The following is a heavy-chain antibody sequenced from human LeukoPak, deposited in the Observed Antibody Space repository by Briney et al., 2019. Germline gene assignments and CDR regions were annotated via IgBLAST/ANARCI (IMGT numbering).Heavy chain of an antibody. CDR1: GFTFTCHV. D-gene: IGHD3-3*01. Sequence: PGGSLRLSCAASGFTFTCHVMSWVRQTPGKELEWVSAIDGSGHTTYYADSVRGRFIISRDNSKKMLYLQMNSLRAEDTATYYCARESIRSGSLKWFDPWGQGTLVTVSS. CDR3: ARESIRSGSLKWFDP. CDR2: IDGSGHTT. J-gene: IGHJ5*02. V-gene: IGHV3-23*01.